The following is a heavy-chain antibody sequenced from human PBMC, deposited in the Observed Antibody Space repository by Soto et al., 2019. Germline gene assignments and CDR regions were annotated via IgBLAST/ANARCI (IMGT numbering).Heavy chain of an antibody. CDR3: ARAGCSSTSCYHNWFDP. CDR2: IIPIFGTA. CDR1: GGTFSSYA. J-gene: IGHJ5*02. V-gene: IGHV1-69*01. D-gene: IGHD2-2*01. Sequence: QVQLVQSGAEVKKPGSSVKVSCKASGGTFSSYAISWVRQAPGQGLEWMGGIIPIFGTANYAQKFQGRVTITAEESTSTAYMELSSLRSEDTAVYYCARAGCSSTSCYHNWFDPWGQGTLVTVSS.